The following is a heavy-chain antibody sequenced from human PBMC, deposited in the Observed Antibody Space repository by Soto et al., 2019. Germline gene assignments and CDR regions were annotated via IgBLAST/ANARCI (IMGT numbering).Heavy chain of an antibody. CDR1: GYTFTSYD. Sequence: QVQLVQSGAEVKKPGASVKVSCKASGYTFTSYDINWVRQATGQGLEWMGWMNPNSGNTGYAQKFQGRVTMTRNTSISTDYMELSSLRSEDTVVYYCASEHSSSWRFDYWGQGTLVTVSS. V-gene: IGHV1-8*01. D-gene: IGHD6-13*01. J-gene: IGHJ4*02. CDR2: MNPNSGNT. CDR3: ASEHSSSWRFDY.